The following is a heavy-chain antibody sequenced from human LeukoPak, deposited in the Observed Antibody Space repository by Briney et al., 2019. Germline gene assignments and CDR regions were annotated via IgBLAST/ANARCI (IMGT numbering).Heavy chain of an antibody. CDR3: ARDSSPYYYGSGSEFDP. CDR2: ISSSSSYI. J-gene: IGHJ5*02. D-gene: IGHD3-10*01. CDR1: GFTFSSYS. Sequence: GGSLRLSCAASGFTFSSYSMNWVRQAPGKGLEWVSSISSSSSYIYYADSVKGRFTISRDNAKNSLYLQMNSLRAEDTAVYYCARDSSPYYYGSGSEFDPWGQGTLVTVSS. V-gene: IGHV3-21*01.